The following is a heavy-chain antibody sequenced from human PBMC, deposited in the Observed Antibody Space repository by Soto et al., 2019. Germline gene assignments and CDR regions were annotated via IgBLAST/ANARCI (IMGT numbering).Heavy chain of an antibody. CDR1: GFTFSSYG. CDR2: IWYDGSNK. V-gene: IGHV3-33*01. J-gene: IGHJ6*02. D-gene: IGHD3-3*01. Sequence: QVQLVESGGGVVQPGRSLRLSCAASGFTFSSYGMHWVRQAPGKGLEWVAVIWYDGSNKYYADSVKGRFTISRDNSKNTLYLQMNSLRAEDTAVYYCARDRLTIFGVPKYYYYYGMDVWGQGTTVTVSS. CDR3: ARDRLTIFGVPKYYYYYGMDV.